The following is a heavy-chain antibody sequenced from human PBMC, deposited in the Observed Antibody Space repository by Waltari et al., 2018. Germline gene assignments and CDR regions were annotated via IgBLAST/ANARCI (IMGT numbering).Heavy chain of an antibody. V-gene: IGHV1-69*08. CDR1: GGTFSSYA. CDR2: IIPIFGTA. CDR3: ARDLEEVVVVAASPGIGYGMDV. D-gene: IGHD2-15*01. Sequence: QVQLVQSGAEVKKPGSSVKVSCKASGGTFSSYAISWVRQAPGQGLEWMGRIIPIFGTANDAQKFKGRVTITADKSTSTAYMELGSLRSEDTAVYYCARDLEEVVVVAASPGIGYGMDVWGQGTTVTVSS. J-gene: IGHJ6*02.